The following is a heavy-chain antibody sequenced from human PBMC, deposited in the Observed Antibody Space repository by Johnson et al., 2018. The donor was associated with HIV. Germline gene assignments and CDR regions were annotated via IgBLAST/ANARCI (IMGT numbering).Heavy chain of an antibody. D-gene: IGHD1-26*01. CDR2: ISYDGSNQ. CDR3: ATFGGGSFHAFDI. Sequence: QMLLVESGGGVVQPGRSLRLSCAASGFTFNSYAMHWVCQAPGKGLEWVAVISYDGSNQYYADSLKGRFTISRDNAKNSLYLQMNSLRAEDTAVYYCATFGGGSFHAFDIWGQGTMVTVSS. J-gene: IGHJ3*02. CDR1: GFTFNSYA. V-gene: IGHV3-30-3*01.